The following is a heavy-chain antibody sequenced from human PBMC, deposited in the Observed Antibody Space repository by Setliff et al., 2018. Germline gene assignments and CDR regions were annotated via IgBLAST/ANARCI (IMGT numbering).Heavy chain of an antibody. CDR2: IRFDGGNK. Sequence: GGSLRLSCAASGFTFSAYGMHWVRQAPGKGLEWVAFIRFDGGNKYYADSVKGRFTISRDNSKNTLYLQMNSLRAEDTAIYYCAKDRTGSYKYFFDQWGQGTQVTVSS. D-gene: IGHD1-1*01. V-gene: IGHV3-30*02. CDR3: AKDRTGSYKYFFDQ. J-gene: IGHJ4*02. CDR1: GFTFSAYG.